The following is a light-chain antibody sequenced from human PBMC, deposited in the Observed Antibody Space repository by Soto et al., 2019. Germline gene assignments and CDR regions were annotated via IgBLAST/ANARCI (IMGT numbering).Light chain of an antibody. J-gene: IGKJ5*01. CDR3: MQGIQLPIT. CDR1: QSLLHTSGDNY. CDR2: LGS. V-gene: IGKV2-28*01. Sequence: DIVMTQSPLSLSVTPGEPASISCRSSQSLLHTSGDNYLDWYLQRPGQSPQLLIYLGSKRASGVSERFSASGSGTRFTLRISRVEAEDVGLYYCMQGIQLPITFGQGTRLEIK.